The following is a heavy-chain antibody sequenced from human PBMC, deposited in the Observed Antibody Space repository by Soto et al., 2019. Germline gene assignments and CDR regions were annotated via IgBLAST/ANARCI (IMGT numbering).Heavy chain of an antibody. CDR1: GFTFSSYD. V-gene: IGHV3-13*01. Sequence: GGSLRLSCAASGFTFSSYDMHWVRQATGKGLEWVSAIGTAGDTYYPGSVKGRFTISRENAKNSLYLQMNSLRAEDTAVYYCARFAARRYYYYGMDVWGQGTKVTVSS. CDR2: IGTAGDT. J-gene: IGHJ6*02. CDR3: ARFAARRYYYYGMDV. D-gene: IGHD6-6*01.